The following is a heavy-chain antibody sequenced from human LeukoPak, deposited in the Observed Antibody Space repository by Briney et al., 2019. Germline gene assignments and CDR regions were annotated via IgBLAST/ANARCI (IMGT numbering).Heavy chain of an antibody. V-gene: IGHV3-53*01. CDR2: IYSGGST. J-gene: IGHJ5*02. CDR1: GFTVSSNY. Sequence: GGSLRLSCAASGFTVSSNYMSWVRQAPGKGLEWVSVIYSGGSTYYADSVKGRFTISRDNSKNTLYLQMNSLRAEDTAVYYCARETYYDILTGSNWFDPWGQGTLVTVSS. D-gene: IGHD3-9*01. CDR3: ARETYYDILTGSNWFDP.